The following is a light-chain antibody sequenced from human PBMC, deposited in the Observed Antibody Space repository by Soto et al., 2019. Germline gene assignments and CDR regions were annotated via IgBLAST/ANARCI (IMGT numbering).Light chain of an antibody. V-gene: IGLV2-14*01. J-gene: IGLJ3*02. CDR3: SSYTTGSTLWV. CDR2: EVS. CDR1: TNDVGGYNY. Sequence: QSALTQPASVSGSPGQSITISCSGTTNDVGGYNYVSWYQQHPGKAPKLMIFEVSNRPSGISNRFSGSKSGNTASLTISGLQAEDEADYYCSSYTTGSTLWVFGGGTKLTVL.